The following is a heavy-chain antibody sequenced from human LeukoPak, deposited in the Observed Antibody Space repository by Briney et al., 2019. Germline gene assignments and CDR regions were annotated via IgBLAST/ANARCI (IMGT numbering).Heavy chain of an antibody. J-gene: IGHJ4*02. D-gene: IGHD4-11*01. CDR3: ARETTLTTSLFDL. CDR1: GFTFSDYY. CDR2: ISSSGTTI. Sequence: GGSLRLSCAASGFTFSDYYMSWIRQAPGKGLEWVSYISSSGTTIYYADSVKGRFTISRDNAKNSLYLQVNSLRAEDTAVYYCARETTLTTSLFDLWGQGTLVTVSS. V-gene: IGHV3-11*01.